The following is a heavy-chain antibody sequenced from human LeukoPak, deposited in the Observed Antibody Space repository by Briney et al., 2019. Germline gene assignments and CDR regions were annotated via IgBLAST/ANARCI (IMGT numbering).Heavy chain of an antibody. D-gene: IGHD3-10*01. J-gene: IGHJ5*02. V-gene: IGHV4-59*02. Sequence: SETLSLTCTVSAGSVSAYYWSWIRQRPGRGFESIGYIFYNGHTKYNPSLSSRVTISINTSKNQFSLKLSSVTAADTAFYFCPRELDPPRGNWSAPWGQETLVTVSS. CDR1: AGSVSAYY. CDR2: IFYNGHT. CDR3: PRELDPPRGNWSAP.